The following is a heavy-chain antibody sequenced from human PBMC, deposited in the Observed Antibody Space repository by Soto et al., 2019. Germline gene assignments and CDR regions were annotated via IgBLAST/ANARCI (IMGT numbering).Heavy chain of an antibody. J-gene: IGHJ4*02. V-gene: IGHV3-11*01. CDR1: GFTFSDYY. CDR3: ARGQEEYCSSTSCYRRPLDY. Sequence: GGSLRLSCAASGFTFSDYYMSWIRQAPGKGLEWASYISSSGSTIYYADSVKGRFTISRDNAKNSLYLQMNSLRAEDTAVYYCARGQEEYCSSTSCYRRPLDYWGQGTLVTVSS. D-gene: IGHD2-2*01. CDR2: ISSSGSTI.